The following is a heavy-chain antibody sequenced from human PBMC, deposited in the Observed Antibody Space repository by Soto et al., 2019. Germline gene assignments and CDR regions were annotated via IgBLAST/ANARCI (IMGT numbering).Heavy chain of an antibody. J-gene: IGHJ4*02. Sequence: ASVKVSCKASGGTFSSYAISWVRQAPGQGLEWMGGIIPIFGTANYAQKFQGRVTITADESTSTVYMELRSLKSDDTAVYSCAIQDGGVVYWGQGTLVTVSS. CDR3: AIQDGGVVY. CDR1: GGTFSSYA. V-gene: IGHV1-69*13. D-gene: IGHD3-16*01. CDR2: IIPIFGTA.